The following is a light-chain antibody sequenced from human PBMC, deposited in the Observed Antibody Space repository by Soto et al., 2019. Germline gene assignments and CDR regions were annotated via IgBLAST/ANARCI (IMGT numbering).Light chain of an antibody. Sequence: QSVLTQSPSASASLGASVKLTCTLSSGHSNYAIAWHQQHPEKGPRYLMNLNSDGSHRKGDGIPDRFSGSISGAERYLTISSLQSEDEADYYCQTWGTGIRVFGGGTQLTVL. CDR1: SGHSNYA. CDR3: QTWGTGIRV. V-gene: IGLV4-69*01. CDR2: LNSDGSH. J-gene: IGLJ2*01.